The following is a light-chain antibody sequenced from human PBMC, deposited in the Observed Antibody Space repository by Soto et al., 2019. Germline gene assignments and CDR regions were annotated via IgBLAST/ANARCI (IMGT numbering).Light chain of an antibody. CDR2: EGS. J-gene: IGLJ2*01. V-gene: IGLV2-23*01. CDR1: ISDVGSYNR. Sequence: QSVLTQPASVSGSPGQSITISCTGTISDVGSYNRVSWYQQHSGKAPKLMIYEGSKRPSGVSNRFSGSQSGNTASLTISGLQAEDEADYYCCSYAGSSTPVVFGGGTKLTVL. CDR3: CSYAGSSTPVV.